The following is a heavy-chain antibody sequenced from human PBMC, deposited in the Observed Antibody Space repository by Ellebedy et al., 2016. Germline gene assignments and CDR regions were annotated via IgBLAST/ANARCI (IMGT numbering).Heavy chain of an antibody. CDR1: GFTFSNAW. J-gene: IGHJ4*02. V-gene: IGHV3-15*01. D-gene: IGHD5-18*01. CDR2: IKSKTDGGAA. CDR3: TTVYRYNYDSV. Sequence: GESLKISCAASGFTFSNAWMNWVRQAPGKGLEWVGRIKSKTDGGAADYAAPVKGRFTISRDDSKNTLYLQMNSLKTEDTAVYSCTTVYRYNYDSVWGQGTLVTVSS.